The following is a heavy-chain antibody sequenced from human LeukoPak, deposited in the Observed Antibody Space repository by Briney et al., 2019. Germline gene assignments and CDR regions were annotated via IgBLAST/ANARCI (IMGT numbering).Heavy chain of an antibody. D-gene: IGHD3-10*01. CDR1: GYTFTGHY. J-gene: IGHJ4*02. V-gene: IGHV1-2*02. Sequence: ASVKVSCKASGYTFTGHYMHWVRQAPGQGLEWMGWINPNSGGTNYAQKFQGRVTMTRDTSISTAYMELSRLRSDDTAVYYCARAAPYYGSGTYFDYWGQGTLVTVSS. CDR3: ARAAPYYGSGTYFDY. CDR2: INPNSGGT.